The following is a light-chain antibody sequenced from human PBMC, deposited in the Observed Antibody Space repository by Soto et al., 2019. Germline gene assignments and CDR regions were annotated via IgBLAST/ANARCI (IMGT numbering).Light chain of an antibody. V-gene: IGKV3-15*01. Sequence: EIVMTQSPATLSVSPGERATLSCRASQSVSSNLAWYQQKPGQAPRLLIYGASTRATGIPARFSGSGSGTEFTLTISRLQSEDFAVYYCQQYNNWTPWTLGQGTKVDIK. CDR3: QQYNNWTPWT. CDR2: GAS. J-gene: IGKJ1*01. CDR1: QSVSSN.